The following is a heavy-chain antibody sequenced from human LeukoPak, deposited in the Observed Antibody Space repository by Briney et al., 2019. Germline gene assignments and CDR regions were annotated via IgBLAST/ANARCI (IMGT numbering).Heavy chain of an antibody. V-gene: IGHV3-48*03. CDR2: ISSSGSTI. CDR1: GFTFSSYE. Sequence: GGSLRLSCAASGFTFSSYEMNWVRQAPGKGLEWVSYISSSGSTIYYADSVKGRFTISRDNAKNSLYLQMNSLRVEDTAVYYCAKRSLTVGNMAFDYWGQGTLVTVSS. D-gene: IGHD3-16*01. CDR3: AKRSLTVGNMAFDY. J-gene: IGHJ4*02.